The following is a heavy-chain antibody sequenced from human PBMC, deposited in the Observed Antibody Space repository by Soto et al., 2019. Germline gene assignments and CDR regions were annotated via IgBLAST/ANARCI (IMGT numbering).Heavy chain of an antibody. CDR1: GGSISSYY. CDR3: TRVKRGYDADYYYYYGMDV. Sequence: PSETLSLTCTVSGGSISSYYWSWIRQPPGKGLEWIGYIYYSGSTNYNPSLKSRVTISVDTSKNQFSLKLSSVTAADTAVYYCTRVKRGYDADYYYYYGMDVWGQGTTVTVSS. CDR2: IYYSGST. V-gene: IGHV4-59*12. J-gene: IGHJ6*02. D-gene: IGHD5-12*01.